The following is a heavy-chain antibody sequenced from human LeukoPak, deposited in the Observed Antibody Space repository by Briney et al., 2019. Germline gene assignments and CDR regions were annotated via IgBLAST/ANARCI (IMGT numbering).Heavy chain of an antibody. D-gene: IGHD5-12*01. Sequence: SETLSLTCTVSGGSISSYYWSWIRQPPGKGLEWIGYIYYSGSTNYNPSLKSRVTISVDTSKNQFSLRLSSVTAADTAVYYCARVTGYMVEDYFDYRGQGTLVTVSS. CDR1: GGSISSYY. CDR2: IYYSGST. CDR3: ARVTGYMVEDYFDY. J-gene: IGHJ4*02. V-gene: IGHV4-59*01.